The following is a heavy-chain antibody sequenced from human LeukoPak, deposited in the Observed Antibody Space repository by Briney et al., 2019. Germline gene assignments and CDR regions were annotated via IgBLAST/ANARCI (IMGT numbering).Heavy chain of an antibody. CDR2: ISAYNGNT. J-gene: IGHJ4*02. CDR3: ARDSPDGSGTYYNDSPDY. V-gene: IGHV1-18*01. Sequence: SVKVSCKASGFTFTSSAMQWVRQAPGQGLEWMGCISAYNGNTNYRQKLQGRVTMTTDTSTSTAYMDLRSLRSDDTAIYYCARDSPDGSGTYYNDSPDYWGQGTLVTVSS. D-gene: IGHD3-10*01. CDR1: GFTFTSSA.